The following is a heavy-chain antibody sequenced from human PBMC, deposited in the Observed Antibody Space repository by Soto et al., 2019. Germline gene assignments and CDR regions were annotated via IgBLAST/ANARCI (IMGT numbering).Heavy chain of an antibody. J-gene: IGHJ6*02. CDR2: INQSANT. D-gene: IGHD1-7*01. CDR3: ARPSYALNWDFHYGMQV. V-gene: IGHV4-34*01. CDR1: GGSFSGYY. Sequence: QVHLQQWGAAVLKPSETLSLTCAVSGGSFSGYYWTWIRLIPGKGLEWIGEINQSANTKYNPSLMSRVTMSVDTSRNQFSLKLRSVTAADTAVYYCARPSYALNWDFHYGMQVWGQGTSVTVSS.